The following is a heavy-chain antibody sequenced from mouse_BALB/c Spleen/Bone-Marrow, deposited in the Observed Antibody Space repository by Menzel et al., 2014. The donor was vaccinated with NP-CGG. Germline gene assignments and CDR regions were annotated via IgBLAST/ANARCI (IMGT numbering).Heavy chain of an antibody. Sequence: VQLQQSGPELVKPGASVKISCKTSGYTFTEYTMHWVKQSHGKRLEWLGGINPNNGGTSYNQKFKGKATLTVDKSSSTAYMELRSLTSEDSAVYYCASNYVYWGQGTTLTVSS. CDR1: GYTFTEYT. CDR3: ASNYVY. D-gene: IGHD2-1*01. J-gene: IGHJ2*01. V-gene: IGHV1-18*01. CDR2: INPNNGGT.